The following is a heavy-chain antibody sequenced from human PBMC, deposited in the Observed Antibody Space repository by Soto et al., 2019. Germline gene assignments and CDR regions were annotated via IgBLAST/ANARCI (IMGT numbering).Heavy chain of an antibody. D-gene: IGHD2-2*02. CDR2: IDPSDSYT. J-gene: IGHJ6*02. CDR1: GYSFTSYW. Sequence: PGESLKISCKGSGYSFTSYWISWVRQMPGKGLEWMGRIDPSDSYTNYSPSFQGHVTISADKSISTAYLQWSSLKASDTAMYYCARSTVVVPAAIPYYGMDVWGQGTTVTVSS. V-gene: IGHV5-10-1*01. CDR3: ARSTVVVPAAIPYYGMDV.